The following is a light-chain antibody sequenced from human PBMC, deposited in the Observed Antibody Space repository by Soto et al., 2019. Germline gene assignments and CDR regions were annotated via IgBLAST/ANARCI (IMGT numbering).Light chain of an antibody. V-gene: IGKV3-15*01. J-gene: IGKJ1*01. CDR2: GAS. CDR1: QSVSTK. Sequence: EMVMTQSPATLSVSLGERATLSCRASQSVSTKLVWYQQKPGQAPRLLIYGASTRATGIPARFSGSGSGTEFTISISNLQSEDFAFYYCQQHDQGWTFGQGTKVEIK. CDR3: QQHDQGWT.